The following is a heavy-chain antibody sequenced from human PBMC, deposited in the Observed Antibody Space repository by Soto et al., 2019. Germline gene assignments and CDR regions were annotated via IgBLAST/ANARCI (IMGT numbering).Heavy chain of an antibody. J-gene: IGHJ5*02. CDR2: IYPGDSDT. CDR1: GYSFTSYW. Sequence: XESLKISCKGSGYSFTSYWIGWVRQMPGKGLEWMGIIYPGDSDTRYSPSFQGQVTISADKSISTAYLQWSSLKASDTAMYYCARRVFRCSSTSCHPGWFDHWGQGTLVTVSS. D-gene: IGHD2-2*01. V-gene: IGHV5-51*01. CDR3: ARRVFRCSSTSCHPGWFDH.